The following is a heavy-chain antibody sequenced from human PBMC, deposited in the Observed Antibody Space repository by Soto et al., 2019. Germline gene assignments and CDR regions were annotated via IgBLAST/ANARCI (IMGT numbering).Heavy chain of an antibody. CDR3: VRARIDV. CDR1: GFIFSADW. CDR2: INPDGSEK. V-gene: IGHV3-7*01. Sequence: EVQLVESGGGLVQPGGSLRLSCAASGFIFSADWMTWVRQAPGKGLEWVANINPDGSEKYYVDSVKGRFTISRDNVKNSLFLKVNNLRAEDTALYYCVRARIDVWGRGTLVTVSS. J-gene: IGHJ2*01.